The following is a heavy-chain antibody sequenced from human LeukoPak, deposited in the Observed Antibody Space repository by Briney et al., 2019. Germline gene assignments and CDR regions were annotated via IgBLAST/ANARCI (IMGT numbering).Heavy chain of an antibody. CDR2: IYYSGST. V-gene: IGHV4-59*08. CDR3: ARNTLRYFDWASFDY. Sequence: SETLSLTCTVSGGSISSYYWSWIRQPPGKGLEWIGYIYYSGSTNYNPSLKSRVTISVDTSKNQFSLKLSSVTAADTAVYYCARNTLRYFDWASFDYWGQGTLVTVSS. CDR1: GGSISSYY. D-gene: IGHD3-9*01. J-gene: IGHJ4*02.